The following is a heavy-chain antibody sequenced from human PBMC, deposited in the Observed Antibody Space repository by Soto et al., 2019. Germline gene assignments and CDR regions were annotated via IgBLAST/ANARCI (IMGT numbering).Heavy chain of an antibody. J-gene: IGHJ5*02. CDR1: GGTFSSYA. CDR3: ARDLAAPNYYDTSGYPNWFDP. Sequence: GASVKVSCKASGGTFSSYAISWVRQAPGQGLEWMGGTIPIFGTANYAQKFQGRVTITADESTSTAYMELSSLRSEDTAVYYCARDLAAPNYYDTSGYPNWFDPWGQGTLVTVSS. CDR2: TIPIFGTA. V-gene: IGHV1-69*13. D-gene: IGHD3-22*01.